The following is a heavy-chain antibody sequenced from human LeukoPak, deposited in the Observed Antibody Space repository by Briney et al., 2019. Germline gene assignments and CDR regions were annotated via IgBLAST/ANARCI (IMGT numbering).Heavy chain of an antibody. CDR3: ARKGSGNRKNWFDP. J-gene: IGHJ5*02. Sequence: SETLSLTCADYGGSFSGYYWSWIRQPPGKGLEWIGEINHSGSTNYNPSLKSRVTISVDTSKNQFSLKLSSVTAADTAVYYCARKGSGNRKNWFDPWGQGTLVTVSS. CDR1: GGSFSGYY. V-gene: IGHV4-34*01. D-gene: IGHD3-10*01. CDR2: INHSGST.